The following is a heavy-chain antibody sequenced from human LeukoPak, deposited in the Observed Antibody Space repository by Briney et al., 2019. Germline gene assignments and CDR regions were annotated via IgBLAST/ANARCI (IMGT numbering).Heavy chain of an antibody. V-gene: IGHV4-38-2*02. D-gene: IGHD6-13*01. CDR3: ARDLYSSSWYQTQYFDY. Sequence: SETLSLTCAVSGYSISSGYYWGWIRQPPGKGLEWIGSIYHSGSTYYNPSLKSRVTISVDTCKNQFSLKLSSVTAADTAVYYCARDLYSSSWYQTQYFDYWGQGTLVTVSS. CDR1: GYSISSGYY. CDR2: IYHSGST. J-gene: IGHJ4*02.